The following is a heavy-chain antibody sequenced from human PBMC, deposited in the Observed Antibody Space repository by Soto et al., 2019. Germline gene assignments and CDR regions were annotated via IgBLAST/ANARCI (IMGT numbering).Heavy chain of an antibody. D-gene: IGHD5-12*01. CDR2: MNPNSGNT. CDR3: ARVTYSGYVYYFDY. CDR1: GYTFTSYD. J-gene: IGHJ4*02. Sequence: ASVKVSCKASGYTFTSYDINCVRQATGQGLEWMGWMNPNSGNTGYAQKFQGRVTMTRNTSISTAYMELSSLRSEDTAVYYCARVTYSGYVYYFDYWGQGTLVTVSS. V-gene: IGHV1-8*01.